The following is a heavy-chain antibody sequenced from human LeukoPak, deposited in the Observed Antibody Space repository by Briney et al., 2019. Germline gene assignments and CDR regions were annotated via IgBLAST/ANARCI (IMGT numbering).Heavy chain of an antibody. J-gene: IGHJ4*02. CDR2: IWHDGSNK. D-gene: IGHD3-16*01. Sequence: GGSLRLSSAASGFSFSTYGMLWVRHAPRKGLEWLALIWHDGSNKYYADSVKGRFTISRDNSKNTLYLQLNNLRAEDTGVYYCAGDTPPGGDYYFEYWGQGTLVTVSS. CDR1: GFSFSTYG. V-gene: IGHV3-33*01. CDR3: AGDTPPGGDYYFEY.